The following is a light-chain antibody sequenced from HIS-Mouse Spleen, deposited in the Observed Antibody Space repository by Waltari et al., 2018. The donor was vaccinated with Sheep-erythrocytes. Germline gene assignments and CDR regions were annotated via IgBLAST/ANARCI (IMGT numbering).Light chain of an antibody. Sequence: QSVLTQPPSASGTLGQRVTISCSGTRSNTGSNPVNWYTQLPGTAPKLLIYSNNQRPSGVPDRFSGSKSGTSASLAISGLQAEDEADYYCCSYAGSYNHVFATGTKVTVL. CDR3: CSYAGSYNHV. CDR1: RSNTGSNP. V-gene: IGLV1-44*01. J-gene: IGLJ1*01. CDR2: SNN.